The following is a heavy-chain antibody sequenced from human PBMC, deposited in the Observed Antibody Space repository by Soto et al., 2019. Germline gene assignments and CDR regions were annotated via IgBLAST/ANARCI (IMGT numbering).Heavy chain of an antibody. J-gene: IGHJ4*02. CDR1: GFTFSAYA. CDR3: ASHSRAVTGYFDY. V-gene: IGHV3-23*01. Sequence: PGGSLRLSCVASGFTFSAYAMSWVRQAPGKGLEWVSAISDSGGNTHYADSVKGRFTISRDNSKNTVYLQMNSLRVEDTALYYCASHSRAVTGYFDYWGQETLVTVSS. CDR2: ISDSGGNT. D-gene: IGHD4-4*01.